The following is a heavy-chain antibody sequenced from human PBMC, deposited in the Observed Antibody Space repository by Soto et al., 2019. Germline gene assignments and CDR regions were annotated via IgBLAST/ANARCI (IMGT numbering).Heavy chain of an antibody. Sequence: ASVKVSCKASGYTFTSYDINWVRQATGQGLEWMGWMNPNSGNTGYAQKFQGRVTMTRNTSISTAYMELSSLRSEDTAVYYFARALSGYPYYYYYYGMDVWGQGTTVTVSS. CDR2: MNPNSGNT. CDR1: GYTFTSYD. V-gene: IGHV1-8*01. CDR3: ARALSGYPYYYYYYGMDV. J-gene: IGHJ6*02. D-gene: IGHD3-22*01.